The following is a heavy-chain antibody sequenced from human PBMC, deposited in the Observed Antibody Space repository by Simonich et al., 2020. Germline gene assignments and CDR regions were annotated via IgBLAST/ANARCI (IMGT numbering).Heavy chain of an antibody. V-gene: IGHV4-38-2*01. CDR1: GYSISSGYY. CDR2: IYHSGGT. Sequence: QVQLQESGPGLVKPSETLSLTCAVSGYSISSGYYWGWIRQPPGKGLEWIGSIYHSGGTYYSPSLKSRVTISVDTSKNQFSLKLSSVTAADTAVYYCARVGYSNYYNYGMDVWGQGTTVTVSS. J-gene: IGHJ6*02. D-gene: IGHD6-13*01. CDR3: ARVGYSNYYNYGMDV.